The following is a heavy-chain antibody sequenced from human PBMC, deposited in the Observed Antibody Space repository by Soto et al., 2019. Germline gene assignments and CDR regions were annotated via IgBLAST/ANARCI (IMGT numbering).Heavy chain of an antibody. D-gene: IGHD4-17*01. J-gene: IGHJ5*02. Sequence: QVQLQESGPGLVKPSETLSLTCTVSGGSISSYYWSWIRQPPGKGLEWIGYIYYSGSTNYNPSLKSRVTISVDTSKNQFSLKLSSVTAADTAVYYCARVTTVTLFDPWGQGTLDTVSS. CDR3: ARVTTVTLFDP. CDR2: IYYSGST. V-gene: IGHV4-59*08. CDR1: GGSISSYY.